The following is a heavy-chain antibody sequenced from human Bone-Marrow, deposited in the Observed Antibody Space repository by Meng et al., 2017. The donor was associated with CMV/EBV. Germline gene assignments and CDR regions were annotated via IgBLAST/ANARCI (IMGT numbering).Heavy chain of an antibody. CDR2: NDYTGNT. Sequence: DIYFGRWIRQPPGRGLEWIGYNDYTGNTNYNSSLYSRVTISIDTSKNEFSLSLRSVTPADTAVYYCARVHCSSTSCYRSLGNNWVDPWGQGTLVTVSS. J-gene: IGHJ5*02. V-gene: IGHV4-61*01. CDR3: ARVHCSSTSCYRSLGNNWVDP. D-gene: IGHD2-2*02. CDR1: DIYF.